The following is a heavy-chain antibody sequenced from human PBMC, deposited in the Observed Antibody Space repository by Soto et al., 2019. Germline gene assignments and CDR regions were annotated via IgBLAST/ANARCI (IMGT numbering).Heavy chain of an antibody. D-gene: IGHD6-6*01. V-gene: IGHV4-31*03. J-gene: IGHJ5*02. Sequence: PSETLSLTCTVSGGSISSGVYYWSWIRQHPGKGLEWIGYIYYSGSTYYNPSLKSRVTISVDTSKNQFSLKLSPVTAADTAVYYCARGRRPEYSSSSGLFDPWGQGTLVTVSS. CDR3: ARGRRPEYSSSSGLFDP. CDR2: IYYSGST. CDR1: GGSISSGVYY.